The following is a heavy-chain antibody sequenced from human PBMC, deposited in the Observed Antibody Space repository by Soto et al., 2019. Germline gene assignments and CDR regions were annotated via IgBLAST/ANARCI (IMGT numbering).Heavy chain of an antibody. CDR1: GDSMTNYY. J-gene: IGHJ4*02. CDR2: IYTSGST. Sequence: QVQLQESGPGLVKPSETLSLTCTVSGDSMTNYYWSWIRQPAGKGLEGIGSIYTSGSTNYNTSLKSRVTMSTDTSNNHFSLKLTSVTAADTAVYYCTRTVGAAYYLDFWGQGALVTVSS. V-gene: IGHV4-4*07. D-gene: IGHD1-26*01. CDR3: TRTVGAAYYLDF.